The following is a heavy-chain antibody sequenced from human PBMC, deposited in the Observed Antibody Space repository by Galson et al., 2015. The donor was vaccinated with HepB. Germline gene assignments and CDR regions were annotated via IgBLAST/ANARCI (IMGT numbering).Heavy chain of an antibody. V-gene: IGHV5-51*01. CDR1: GYSFTSYW. CDR2: IYPGDSDT. CDR3: ARLGGDRPRGYYYYGMDV. Sequence: QSGAEVKKPGESLKISCKGSGYSFTSYWIGWVRQMPGKGLEWMGIIYPGDSDTRYSPSFQGQVTISADKSISTAYLQWSSLKASDTAMYYCARLGGDRPRGYYYYGMDVWGQGTTVTVSS. J-gene: IGHJ6*02. D-gene: IGHD2-21*01.